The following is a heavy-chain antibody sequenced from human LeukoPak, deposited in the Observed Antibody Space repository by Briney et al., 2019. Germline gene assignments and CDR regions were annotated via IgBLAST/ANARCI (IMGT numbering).Heavy chain of an antibody. CDR2: ISSSGSTI. J-gene: IGHJ5*02. CDR3: ARQPRSSSWYVPHWFDP. CDR1: GFTFSSYE. D-gene: IGHD6-13*01. V-gene: IGHV3-48*03. Sequence: GGSLRLSCAASGFTFSSYEMNWVRQAPGKGLEWVSYISSSGSTIYYADSVKGRYTISRDNAKNSLYLQMNSLRAEDAAVYYCARQPRSSSWYVPHWFDPWGQGTLVTVSS.